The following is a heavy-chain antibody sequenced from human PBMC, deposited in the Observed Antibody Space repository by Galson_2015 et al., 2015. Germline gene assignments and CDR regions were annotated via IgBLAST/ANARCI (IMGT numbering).Heavy chain of an antibody. V-gene: IGHV3-7*01. J-gene: IGHJ6*02. CDR3: ARRYSSSWYLLYYYYGMDV. D-gene: IGHD6-13*01. Sequence: SLRLSCAASGFTFSSYWMSWVRQAPGKGLEWVANIKQDGSEKYYVDSVKGRFTISRDNAKNSLYLQMNSLRAEDTAVYYCARRYSSSWYLLYYYYGMDVWGQGTTVTVSS. CDR1: GFTFSSYW. CDR2: IKQDGSEK.